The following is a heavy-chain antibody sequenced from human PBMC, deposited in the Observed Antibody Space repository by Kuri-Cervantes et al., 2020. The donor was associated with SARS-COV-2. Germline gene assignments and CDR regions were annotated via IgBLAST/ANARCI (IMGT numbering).Heavy chain of an antibody. CDR2: MNPNSGNT. V-gene: IGHV1-8*01. CDR3: ARFSSGQLWLRGYYYYYMDV. CDR1: GYTFTSYD. D-gene: IGHD5-18*01. Sequence: ASVKVSCKASGYTFTSYDINWVRQATGQGLEWMGWMNPNSGNTGYAQKFQGRVTMTRNTSISTAYMELSSLRSEDTAVYYCARFSSGQLWLRGYYYYYMDVWAKGTTVTVSS. J-gene: IGHJ6*03.